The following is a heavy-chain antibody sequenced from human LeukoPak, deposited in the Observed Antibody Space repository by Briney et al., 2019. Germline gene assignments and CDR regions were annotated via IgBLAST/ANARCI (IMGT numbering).Heavy chain of an antibody. CDR2: IYPGVSDT. Sequence: GESLKISCKGSGYSFTSYWIGWVRQMPGKGLEWMGIIYPGVSDTRYSPSFQGQVTISADKSISTAYLQWSSLKASDTAMYYCARHSSFWSGYRSPFDYWGQGTLVTVSS. CDR3: ARHSSFWSGYRSPFDY. J-gene: IGHJ4*02. D-gene: IGHD3-3*01. V-gene: IGHV5-51*01. CDR1: GYSFTSYW.